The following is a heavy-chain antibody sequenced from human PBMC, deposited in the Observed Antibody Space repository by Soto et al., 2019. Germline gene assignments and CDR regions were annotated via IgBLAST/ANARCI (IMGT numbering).Heavy chain of an antibody. Sequence: SETLSLTCTVSGDSISSGNKYWSWIRQPPGKGLEWIGYIFSSGTTYYNPSLKSRLTMSLDASQNQFSLKLNSLTDADTAVYFCARVPSPFDYYYAMDVWGQGSTVTVSS. V-gene: IGHV4-30-4*01. CDR2: IFSSGTT. J-gene: IGHJ6*02. CDR3: ARVPSPFDYYYAMDV. CDR1: GDSISSGNKY. D-gene: IGHD3-16*01.